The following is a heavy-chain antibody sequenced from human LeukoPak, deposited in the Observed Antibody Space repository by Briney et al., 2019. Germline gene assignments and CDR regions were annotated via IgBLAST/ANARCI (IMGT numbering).Heavy chain of an antibody. Sequence: ASVKVSCKASGYTFTSYYMHWVRQAPGQGLEWMGIINPSGGSTSYAQKFQGRVTMTRDTSTSTVYMELSGLRSEDTAVYYCARVLTSSGYYPPRYGMDVWGQGTTVTVSS. V-gene: IGHV1-46*01. J-gene: IGHJ6*02. D-gene: IGHD3-22*01. CDR1: GYTFTSYY. CDR2: INPSGGST. CDR3: ARVLTSSGYYPPRYGMDV.